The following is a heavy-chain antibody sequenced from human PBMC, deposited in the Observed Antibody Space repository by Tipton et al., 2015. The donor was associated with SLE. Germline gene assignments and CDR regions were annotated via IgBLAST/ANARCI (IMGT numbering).Heavy chain of an antibody. CDR1: GGSISSYY. J-gene: IGHJ5*02. CDR2: IYYSGST. V-gene: IGHV4-59*08. D-gene: IGHD2-8*02. CDR3: ARQSYPGLVVYAHNWFDP. Sequence: TLSLTCTVSGGSISSYYWGWIRQPPGKGLEWIGYIYYSGSTNYNPSLKSRVTISVDTSKNQFSLKLSSVTAADTAVYYCARQSYPGLVVYAHNWFDPWGQGTLVTVSS.